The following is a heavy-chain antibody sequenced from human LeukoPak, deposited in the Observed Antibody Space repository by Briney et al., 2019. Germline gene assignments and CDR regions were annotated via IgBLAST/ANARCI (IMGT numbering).Heavy chain of an antibody. Sequence: GGSLRLSCAASGFTFSSYAMSWVRQAPGKGLEYVSVISGSGGNTHYRDSVKGRFTISRDNSKNTLYLQMNSLRVEDTAVYYCAKDGTTTITFDYWGQGTLVTVSS. CDR3: AKDGTTTITFDY. CDR2: ISGSGGNT. D-gene: IGHD1-1*01. CDR1: GFTFSSYA. V-gene: IGHV3-23*01. J-gene: IGHJ4*02.